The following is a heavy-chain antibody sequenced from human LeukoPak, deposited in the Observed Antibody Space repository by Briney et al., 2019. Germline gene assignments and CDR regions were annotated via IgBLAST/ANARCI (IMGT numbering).Heavy chain of an antibody. CDR2: IYYSGST. CDR3: ARGGYWAFDY. J-gene: IGHJ4*02. D-gene: IGHD2-8*02. V-gene: IGHV4-4*02. CDR1: GASVSSNYA. Sequence: PSETLSLTCGVSGASVSSNYAWSWVRQPPGKGLEWIGEIYYSGSTSYKSSLKRRVTMSVDKSKNQFSLTLSSVTAADTAVYYCARGGYWAFDYWGQGGLVIVSS.